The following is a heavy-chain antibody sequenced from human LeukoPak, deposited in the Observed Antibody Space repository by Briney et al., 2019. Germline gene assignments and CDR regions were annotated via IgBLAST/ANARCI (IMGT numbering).Heavy chain of an antibody. Sequence: SETLSLTRTVSGGSISSGSYYWSWIRQPAGKGLEWIGRIYTSGSTNYNPSLKSRVTISVDTSKNQFSLKLSSVTAADTAVYYCARGTVVPAAKRPIDPWGQGTLVTVSS. CDR3: ARGTVVPAAKRPIDP. J-gene: IGHJ5*02. V-gene: IGHV4-61*02. D-gene: IGHD2-2*01. CDR1: GGSISSGSYY. CDR2: IYTSGST.